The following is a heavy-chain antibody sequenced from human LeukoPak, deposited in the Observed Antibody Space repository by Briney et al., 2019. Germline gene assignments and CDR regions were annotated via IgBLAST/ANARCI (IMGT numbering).Heavy chain of an antibody. CDR1: GGSISNYY. D-gene: IGHD5-18*01. J-gene: IGHJ5*02. V-gene: IGHV4-34*01. Sequence: SETLSLTCTVSGGSISNYYWSWIRQPPGKGLEWIGEINHSGSTNYNPSLKSRVTISVDTSKNQFSLKLTSVTAADTAVYYCARTPSRGYSYGFIGQNESGQKRIQKKDINWFDPWGQGTLVTVSS. CDR3: ARTPSRGYSYGFIGQNESGQKRIQKKDINWFDP. CDR2: INHSGST.